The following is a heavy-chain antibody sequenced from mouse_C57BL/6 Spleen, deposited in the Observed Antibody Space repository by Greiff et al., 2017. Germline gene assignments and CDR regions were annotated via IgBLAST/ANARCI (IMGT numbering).Heavy chain of an antibody. CDR1: GYTFTSYW. CDR3: ARGNDGYSSWFAY. Sequence: QVQLQQSGAELVRPGSSVKLSCKASGYTFTSYWMDWVKQRPGQGLEWIGNIYPSDSETHYNQQFKDKATLTVDKSSSTAYMQLSSLTSEDSAVYYCARGNDGYSSWFAYWGQGTLVTVSA. CDR2: IYPSDSET. J-gene: IGHJ3*01. D-gene: IGHD2-3*01. V-gene: IGHV1-61*01.